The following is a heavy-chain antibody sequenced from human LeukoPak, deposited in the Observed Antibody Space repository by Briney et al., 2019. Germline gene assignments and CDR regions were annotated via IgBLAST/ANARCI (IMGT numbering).Heavy chain of an antibody. V-gene: IGHV4-59*01. D-gene: IGHD6-13*01. CDR2: ISVSGFG. J-gene: IGHJ4*02. CDR3: ARAGSSSWYTLAAAD. Sequence: PSETLSLTCTVSGASISGSYWSWIRQPPGKGLEWIGYISVSGFGKDNPSLKSRVNVSLDAPKSQSSLDLRSVTAADTAVYYCARAGSSSWYTLAAADWGRGILVTVSS. CDR1: GASISGSY.